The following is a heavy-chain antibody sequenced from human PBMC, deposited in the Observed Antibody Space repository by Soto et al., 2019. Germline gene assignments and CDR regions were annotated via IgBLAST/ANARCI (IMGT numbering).Heavy chain of an antibody. Sequence: GFLRISCTAAGFTFSDSWMSWVRQAPGKGLEGVARIKPDESEKKYADSVKGRFSISRDNAKNSMYLQMDSLRGEDTAVYYCVRGGSNYASWGQGTLVTVSS. CDR1: GFTFSDSW. CDR3: VRGGSNYAS. D-gene: IGHD4-4*01. V-gene: IGHV3-7*01. CDR2: IKPDESEK. J-gene: IGHJ5*02.